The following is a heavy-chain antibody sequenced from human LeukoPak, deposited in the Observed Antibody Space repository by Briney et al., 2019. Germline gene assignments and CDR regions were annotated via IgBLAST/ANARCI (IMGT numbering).Heavy chain of an antibody. J-gene: IGHJ4*02. CDR2: FHPEDGTT. V-gene: IGHV1-24*01. Sequence: ASVNVSCKVFGYSLTKLAIHWVRQAPGKGLEYMGGFHPEDGTTFYVLKFRGRVTMPEDTSTDTAYLELDSLRSEDTAVYYCATLGETTFDYWGQGTLVTVSS. D-gene: IGHD4-11*01. CDR3: ATLGETTFDY. CDR1: GYSLTKLA.